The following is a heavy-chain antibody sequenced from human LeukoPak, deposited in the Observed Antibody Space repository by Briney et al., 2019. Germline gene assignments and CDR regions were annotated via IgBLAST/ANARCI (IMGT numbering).Heavy chain of an antibody. V-gene: IGHV4-39*07. Sequence: PSETLSLTCTVSGGSISSSSYYWGWIRQPPGKGLEWIGSIYYSGSTNYNPSLKSRVTISVDTSKNQFSPKLSSVTAADTAVYYCARSRYCSSTSCLVYYYYMDVWGKGTTVTISS. D-gene: IGHD2-2*01. CDR1: GGSISSSSYY. CDR3: ARSRYCSSTSCLVYYYYMDV. CDR2: IYYSGST. J-gene: IGHJ6*03.